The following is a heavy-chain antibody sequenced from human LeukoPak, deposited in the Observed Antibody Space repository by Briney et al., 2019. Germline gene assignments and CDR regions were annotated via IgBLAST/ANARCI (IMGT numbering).Heavy chain of an antibody. Sequence: ASVKVSCNASGYTFTSYGISWVRQAPGQGLEWMGWINPNSGGTNYAQKFEGRVTMTRDTSISTAYMELSRLRSDDTAVYYCARLSSPFDYWGQGTLVTVSS. CDR1: GYTFTSYG. CDR3: ARLSSPFDY. V-gene: IGHV1-2*02. J-gene: IGHJ4*02. CDR2: INPNSGGT.